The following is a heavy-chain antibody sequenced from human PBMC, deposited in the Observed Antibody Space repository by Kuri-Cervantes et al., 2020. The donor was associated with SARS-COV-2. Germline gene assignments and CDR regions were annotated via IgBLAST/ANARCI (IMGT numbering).Heavy chain of an antibody. CDR3: ARVETSHYSSYYMDV. J-gene: IGHJ6*03. CDR1: GFTFSTCS. CDR2: INSDGSVT. Sequence: GESLKISCAASGFTFSTCSMTWVRQAPGKGLVWVSRINSDGSVTSYPDSVEGRFTISRDNDKNTLSLQMNSLSAEDTAVYFCARVETSHYSSYYMDVWGKGTTVTVSS. V-gene: IGHV3-74*01.